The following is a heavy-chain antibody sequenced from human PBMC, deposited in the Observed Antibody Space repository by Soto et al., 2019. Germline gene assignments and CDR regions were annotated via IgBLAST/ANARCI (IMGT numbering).Heavy chain of an antibody. D-gene: IGHD3-3*01. V-gene: IGHV3-23*01. Sequence: GGSLRLSCAASGFTLSSYAMSWVRQAPGKGLEWVSAISGSGGSTYYADSVKGRLTISRDNSKNTLYLQMDSLRAEDTAVYYCAKEGYDFWTLDYWGQGTLVTVSS. CDR3: AKEGYDFWTLDY. CDR2: ISGSGGST. CDR1: GFTLSSYA. J-gene: IGHJ4*02.